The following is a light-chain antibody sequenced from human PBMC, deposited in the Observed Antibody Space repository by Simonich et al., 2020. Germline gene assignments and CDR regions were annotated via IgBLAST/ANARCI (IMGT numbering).Light chain of an antibody. J-gene: IGKJ3*01. CDR1: QSVLYSSNNKNY. CDR2: WAS. CDR3: QQYYSTPFT. Sequence: DIVMTQSPDSLAVSLGERATINCKASQSVLYSSNNKNYLAWYHQKPGQPPKLIIYWASTRESGVPDRFSGSGSGTDFTLTISSLQAEDVAVYYCQQYYSTPFTFGPGTKVDIK. V-gene: IGKV4-1*01.